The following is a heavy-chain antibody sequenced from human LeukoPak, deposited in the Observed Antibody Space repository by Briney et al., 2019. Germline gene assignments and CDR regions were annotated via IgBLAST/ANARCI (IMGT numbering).Heavy chain of an antibody. CDR3: ARERLIWSGYSTFDY. J-gene: IGHJ4*02. CDR1: GYTFTGYY. D-gene: IGHD3-3*01. CDR2: INPNSGGT. Sequence: GASVKVSCKASGYTFTGYYMHWVRQAPGQGLEWMGRINPNSGGTNYAQKFQGRVIMTRDTSISTAYMELSRLRSDDTAVYYCARERLIWSGYSTFDYWGQGTLVTVSS. V-gene: IGHV1-2*06.